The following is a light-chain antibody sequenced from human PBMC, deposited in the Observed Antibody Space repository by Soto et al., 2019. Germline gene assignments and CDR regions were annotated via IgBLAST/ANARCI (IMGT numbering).Light chain of an antibody. J-gene: IGLJ1*01. CDR2: EVS. V-gene: IGLV2-14*01. CDR1: SSDVGGYNY. Sequence: QSALTQPASVSGSPGQSITISCTGTSSDVGGYNYVSWYQHHPGKAPKLMIYEVSNRPSGVSNRLSGSKSGNTGSLTISGLQSEDADDYYCSSYTSSSTLYVCVTGTKVTVL. CDR3: SSYTSSSTLYV.